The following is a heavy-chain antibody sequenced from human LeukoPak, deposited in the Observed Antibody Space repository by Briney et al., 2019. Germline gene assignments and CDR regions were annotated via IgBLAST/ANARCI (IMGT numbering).Heavy chain of an antibody. CDR3: TRVALVRGITIFGVVIIPDNYMDV. J-gene: IGHJ6*03. D-gene: IGHD3-3*01. V-gene: IGHV3-49*03. CDR2: IRSKAYGCTT. CDR1: GFTFGDYA. Sequence: GGSLRLSCTASGFTFGDYAMSWFRQAPGKGLEWVGFIRSKAYGCTTEYAASVKGRFTISRDDSKSIAYLQINSLKTEDTAVYYCTRVALVRGITIFGVVIIPDNYMDVWGKGTTVTVSS.